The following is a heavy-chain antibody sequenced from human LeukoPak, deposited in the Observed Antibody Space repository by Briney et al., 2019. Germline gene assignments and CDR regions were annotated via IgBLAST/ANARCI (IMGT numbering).Heavy chain of an antibody. CDR3: STLAYCRGGRCYGFDY. V-gene: IGHV3-15*04. D-gene: IGHD2-15*01. CDR1: GLTFSNAW. J-gene: IGHJ4*02. Sequence: GGSLRLSCVVSGLTFSNAWMTWVRQTPGKGLEWVGRIESKTDGGATDYAAPVKGRFTISRDDSKNTKYLQMNSLKTEDPAVYYCSTLAYCRGGRCYGFDYWGQGALVTVSS. CDR2: IESKTDGGAT.